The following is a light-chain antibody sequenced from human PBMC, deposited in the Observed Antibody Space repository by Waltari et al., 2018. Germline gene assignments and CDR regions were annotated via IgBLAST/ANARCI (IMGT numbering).Light chain of an antibody. CDR1: SSDVAGYNY. V-gene: IGLV2-14*01. Sequence: QSALTQPASVSGSPGQSLTISCTRPSSDVAGYNYVSWYQQHPGKAPKLMIYEVSNRPSGVSNRFSGSKSGNTASLTISGLQAEDEADYYCSSYTSSSTLLGTGTKVTVL. CDR3: SSYTSSSTL. J-gene: IGLJ1*01. CDR2: EVS.